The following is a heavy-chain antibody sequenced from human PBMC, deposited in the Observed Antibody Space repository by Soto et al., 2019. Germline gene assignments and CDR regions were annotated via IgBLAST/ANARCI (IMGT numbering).Heavy chain of an antibody. D-gene: IGHD3-3*01. J-gene: IGHJ4*02. V-gene: IGHV1-69*01. CDR1: GGTFSSYA. Sequence: QVQLVQSGAEVKKPGSSVKVSCKASGGTFSSYAISWVRQAPGQGLEWMGGIIPIFGTANYAQKFQGRVTITADESTRTAYVELSSLRSEHTAVYYCARGRHGYNEWYYFDYWGQGTLVTVSS. CDR2: IIPIFGTA. CDR3: ARGRHGYNEWYYFDY.